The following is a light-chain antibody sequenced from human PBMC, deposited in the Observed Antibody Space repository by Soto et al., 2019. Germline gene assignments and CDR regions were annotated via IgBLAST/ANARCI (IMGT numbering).Light chain of an antibody. V-gene: IGLV2-14*01. Sequence: QSVLTQPASVSGSPGQSITISCTGTSSDVGGYNYVSWYQQHPGKAPKLMIYDVSNRPSGVSNRFSGSKSGNPASLTISGLQAEDEADYYCSSYTSRSTLEVFGGGTKLTVL. CDR2: DVS. CDR1: SSDVGGYNY. CDR3: SSYTSRSTLEV. J-gene: IGLJ2*01.